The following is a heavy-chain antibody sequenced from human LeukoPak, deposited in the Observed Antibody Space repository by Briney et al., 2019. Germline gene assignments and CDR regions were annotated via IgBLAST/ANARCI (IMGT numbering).Heavy chain of an antibody. Sequence: SSVKVSCKASGYTFTSYDINWVRQATGQGLEWMGWMNPNSGNTGYAQKFQGRVTMTRNTSISTAYMELSSLRSEDTAVYYCARVSRGSMARRFDPWGQGTLVTVSS. V-gene: IGHV1-8*01. J-gene: IGHJ5*02. CDR3: ARVSRGSMARRFDP. D-gene: IGHD5-24*01. CDR1: GYTFTSYD. CDR2: MNPNSGNT.